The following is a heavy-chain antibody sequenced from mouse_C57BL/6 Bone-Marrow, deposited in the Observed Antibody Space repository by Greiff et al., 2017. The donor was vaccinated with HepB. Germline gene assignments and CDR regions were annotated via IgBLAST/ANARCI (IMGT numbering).Heavy chain of an antibody. V-gene: IGHV5-6*01. J-gene: IGHJ3*01. Sequence: EVQLVESGGDLVKPGGSLKLSCAASGFTFSSYGMSWVRQTPDKTLEWVATISSGGSYTYYPDSVKGRFTISRDNAKNTLYLQMSSLKSEDTAMYYCARPAYWGQGTLVTVSA. CDR1: GFTFSSYG. CDR2: ISSGGSYT. CDR3: ARPAY.